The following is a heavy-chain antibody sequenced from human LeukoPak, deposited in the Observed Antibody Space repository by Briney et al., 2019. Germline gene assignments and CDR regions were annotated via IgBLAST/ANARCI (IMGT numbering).Heavy chain of an antibody. J-gene: IGHJ5*02. CDR3: AREVKFLNP. CDR1: GFTFSSYE. D-gene: IGHD3-3*01. V-gene: IGHV3-48*03. Sequence: PGGSLRLSCAASGFTFSSYEMNWVRQAPGKGLEWVSYISSSGSTIYYADSVKGRFTISRDNAKNSLYLQMSSLRPEDTAIYFCAREVKFLNPWGQGTLVTVSS. CDR2: ISSSGSTI.